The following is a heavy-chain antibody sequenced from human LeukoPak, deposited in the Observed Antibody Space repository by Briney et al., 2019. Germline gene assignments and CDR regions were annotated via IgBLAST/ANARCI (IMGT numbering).Heavy chain of an antibody. Sequence: SETLSLTCAVYGGSFSGYYWSWIRQPPGKGLEWIGEINHSGSTNYNPSLKSRVTISVDTSKNQFSLKLSSVTAADTAVYYCARQVRKVYYMDVWGKGTTVTISS. CDR3: ARQVRKVYYMDV. CDR2: INHSGST. J-gene: IGHJ6*03. CDR1: GGSFSGYY. V-gene: IGHV4-34*01.